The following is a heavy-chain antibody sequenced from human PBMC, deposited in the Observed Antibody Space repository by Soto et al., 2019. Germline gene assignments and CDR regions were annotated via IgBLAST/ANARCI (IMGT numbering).Heavy chain of an antibody. D-gene: IGHD6-13*01. CDR2: IYYSGST. Sequence: SDTLSLTCPLYGYSINSYYWRWIRLPPGKGLEWIGYIYYSGSTNYTPSLKSRVTISVDTSKNQFSLKLSSVTAADTAVYYCARWDSSSWTRGAFDIWGQGTMVT. V-gene: IGHV4-59*07. CDR3: ARWDSSSWTRGAFDI. J-gene: IGHJ3*02. CDR1: GYSINSYY.